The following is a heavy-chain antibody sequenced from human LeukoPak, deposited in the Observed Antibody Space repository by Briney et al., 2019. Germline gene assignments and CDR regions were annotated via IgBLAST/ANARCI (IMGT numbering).Heavy chain of an antibody. CDR3: ARDVLVNIWFWFDP. J-gene: IGHJ5*02. D-gene: IGHD3-9*01. CDR2: INPNSGGT. Sequence: ASVKVSCTASGYTFTSYAMNWVRQAPGQGLEWMGWINPNSGGTNYAQKFQGRVTMTRDTSISTAYMDLSRLRSDDTAVYYCARDVLVNIWFWFDPWGQGTLVTVSS. CDR1: GYTFTSYA. V-gene: IGHV1-2*02.